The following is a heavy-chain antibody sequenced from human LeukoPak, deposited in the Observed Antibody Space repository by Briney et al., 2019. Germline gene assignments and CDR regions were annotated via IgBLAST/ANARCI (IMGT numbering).Heavy chain of an antibody. CDR3: ARDLRSEYSYAVSGSDY. CDR2: IFPSGGEI. D-gene: IGHD5-18*01. Sequence: GGSLRLSCAASGFTFSTFAMIWVRQPPGKGLEWVSSIFPSGGEIHYADSVKGRFTISRDNSKNTLYLQMNSLRAEDTAVYYCARDLRSEYSYAVSGSDYWGQGTLSPSPQ. J-gene: IGHJ4*02. V-gene: IGHV3-23*01. CDR1: GFTFSTFA.